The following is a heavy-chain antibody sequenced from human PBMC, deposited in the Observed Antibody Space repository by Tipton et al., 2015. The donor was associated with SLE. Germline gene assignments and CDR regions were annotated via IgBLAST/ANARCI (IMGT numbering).Heavy chain of an antibody. CDR1: GGSISSSSYY. Sequence: TLSLTCTVSGGSISSSSYYWVWIRQPPGEGLEWIGSIYSSGTTYYSPSLKSRVTLSVDTSKNHFSLKLSSLTAADTAVYYCASPGYYGSGSSVAYWGQGTLVTVSS. J-gene: IGHJ4*02. V-gene: IGHV4-39*07. D-gene: IGHD3-10*01. CDR3: ASPGYYGSGSSVAY. CDR2: IYSSGTT.